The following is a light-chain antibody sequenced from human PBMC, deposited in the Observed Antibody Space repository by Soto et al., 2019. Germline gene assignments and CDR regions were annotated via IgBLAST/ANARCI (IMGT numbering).Light chain of an antibody. J-gene: IGKJ2*01. CDR3: QQYNNWLST. V-gene: IGKV3-15*01. CDR1: QSVSSN. Sequence: EIVMTQSPATLSVSPGERATLSCRASQSVSSNLAWYQQKPGQAPRLLIYGASTWATGIPARFSGSGSGTEFTLTISSLQSEDFAVYYCQQYNNWLSTFGQGTKLEIK. CDR2: GAS.